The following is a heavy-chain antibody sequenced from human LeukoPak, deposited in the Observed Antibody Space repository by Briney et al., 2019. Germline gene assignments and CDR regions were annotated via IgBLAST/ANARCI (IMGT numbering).Heavy chain of an antibody. CDR1: GFTLSSYG. V-gene: IGHV3-48*02. Sequence: SGGSLRLSCAASGFTLSSYGMNWVRQAPGKGLEWVSYISTSSSIIYYADSVKGRFTISRDTAKSSLYLQMTSLRDDDTAVYYCARGGYIDYWGQGTLVTVSS. D-gene: IGHD5-12*01. J-gene: IGHJ4*02. CDR2: ISTSSSII. CDR3: ARGGYIDY.